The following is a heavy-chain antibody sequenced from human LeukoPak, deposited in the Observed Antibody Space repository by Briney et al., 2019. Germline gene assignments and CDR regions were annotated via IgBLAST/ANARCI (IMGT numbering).Heavy chain of an antibody. CDR1: GYTFTGYY. J-gene: IGHJ4*02. Sequence: ASVKVSCKASGYTFTGYYMHWVRQAPGQGLEWMGWINPNSGGTNYAQKFQGRVTMTRDTSISTAYMELSRLRSDDTAMYYCARVSQVAAGDLDYWGQGTLVTVSS. D-gene: IGHD6-13*01. CDR2: INPNSGGT. V-gene: IGHV1-2*02. CDR3: ARVSQVAAGDLDY.